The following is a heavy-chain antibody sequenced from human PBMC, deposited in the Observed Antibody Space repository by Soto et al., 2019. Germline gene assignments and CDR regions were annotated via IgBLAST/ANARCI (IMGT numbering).Heavy chain of an antibody. CDR2: ISGSGGST. CDR3: AKYSGGPGASYCSSTSCYVRYFQH. J-gene: IGHJ1*01. CDR1: GFTFSSYA. Sequence: GGSLRLSCAASGFTFSSYAMNWVRQAPGKGLEWVSAISGSGGSTYYADSVKGRFTISRDNSKNTLYLQMNSLRAEDTAVYYCAKYSGGPGASYCSSTSCYVRYFQHWGQGTLVTVSS. D-gene: IGHD2-2*01. V-gene: IGHV3-23*01.